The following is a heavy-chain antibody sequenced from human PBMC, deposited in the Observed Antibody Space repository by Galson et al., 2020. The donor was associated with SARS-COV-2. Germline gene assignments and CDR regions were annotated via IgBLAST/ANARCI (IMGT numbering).Heavy chain of an antibody. V-gene: IGHV4-38-2*02. CDR3: ATYSVVVVGPTPLRAVY. CDR1: GYSISSGYF. J-gene: IGHJ4*02. D-gene: IGHD2-15*01. Sequence: SETLSLTCTVSGYSISSGYFWGWIRQPPGKGLEWMGSIYHSGSTYYNPSLKRRVTISVDTSKNQFSLKLSSVTAADTPVYYCATYSVVVVGPTPLRAVYWGQGTLVTVSS. CDR2: IYHSGST.